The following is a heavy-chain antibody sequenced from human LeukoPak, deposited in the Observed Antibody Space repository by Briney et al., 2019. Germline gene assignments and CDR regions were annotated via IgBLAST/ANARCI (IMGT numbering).Heavy chain of an antibody. CDR2: ISSSSSYI. CDR1: GFTFSSYS. J-gene: IGHJ3*02. D-gene: IGHD3-9*01. V-gene: IGHV3-21*01. Sequence: GGSLRLSCAASGFTFSSYSMNWVRQAPGKGLEWVSSISSSSSYIYYADSVKGRFTISRDSAKNSLYLQMNSLRAEDTAVYYCARWGSLTLIDAFDIWGQGTMVTVSS. CDR3: ARWGSLTLIDAFDI.